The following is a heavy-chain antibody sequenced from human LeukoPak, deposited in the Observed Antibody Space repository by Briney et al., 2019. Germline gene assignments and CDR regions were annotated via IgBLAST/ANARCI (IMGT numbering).Heavy chain of an antibody. D-gene: IGHD4-17*01. Sequence: GGSLRLSCAASGFTVNNYAMSWLRQAPGKGLEWDSLISGSGGNTYYAGSVKGRFTISRDNSKNTLYLQMNSLRAEDTAVYYCAKGTVTSYWYFDLWGRGTLVTVSS. CDR2: ISGSGGNT. J-gene: IGHJ2*01. CDR3: AKGTVTSYWYFDL. V-gene: IGHV3-23*01. CDR1: GFTVNNYA.